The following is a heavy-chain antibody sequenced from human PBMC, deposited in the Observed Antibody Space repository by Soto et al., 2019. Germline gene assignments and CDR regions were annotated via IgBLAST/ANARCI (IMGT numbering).Heavy chain of an antibody. CDR3: ARDWAAAGTFDY. CDR2: ISAYNGKT. Sequence: ASVKVSCKASGYTFTSYGISWVRQAPGQGLERMGWISAYNGKTNYAQKLQGRVTMTTDTSTSTAYMELRSLISDDTAVYYCARDWAAAGTFDYWGQGTLVTVSS. D-gene: IGHD6-13*01. CDR1: GYTFTSYG. V-gene: IGHV1-18*01. J-gene: IGHJ4*02.